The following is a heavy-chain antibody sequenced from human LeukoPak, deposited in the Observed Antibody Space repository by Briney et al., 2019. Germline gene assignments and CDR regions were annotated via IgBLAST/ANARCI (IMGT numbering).Heavy chain of an antibody. V-gene: IGHV1-69*13. J-gene: IGHJ4*02. CDR1: GGTFSSYA. D-gene: IGHD5-18*01. CDR2: IIPIFGTA. CDR3: ARNGYRVSFYYFDY. Sequence: GASVKVSCMASGGTFSSYAISWVRQAPGQGLEWMGGIIPIFGTANYAQKFQGRVTITADESTSTAYMELSSLRSEDTAVYYCARNGYRVSFYYFDYWGQGTLVTVTS.